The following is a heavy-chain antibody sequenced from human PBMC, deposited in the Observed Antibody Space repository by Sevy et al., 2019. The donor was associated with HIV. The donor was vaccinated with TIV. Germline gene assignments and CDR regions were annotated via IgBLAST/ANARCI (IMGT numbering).Heavy chain of an antibody. CDR2: IRFDGSQI. Sequence: GGSLRLSCAASGCSFSNYGMHWVRQAPGKGLEWVAVIRFDGSQIKYADSVKGRFVISRDNLRDTLYLQMNNLTVEDTDVYYCSSPAVAHGMDVWSQGTTVTVSS. CDR3: SSPAVAHGMDV. V-gene: IGHV3-33*01. D-gene: IGHD5-12*01. J-gene: IGHJ6*02. CDR1: GCSFSNYG.